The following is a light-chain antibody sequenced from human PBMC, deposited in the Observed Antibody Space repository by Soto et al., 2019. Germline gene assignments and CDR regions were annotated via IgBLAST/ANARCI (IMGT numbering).Light chain of an antibody. CDR3: AAWDDSLNGPV. CDR1: SSNIGSNT. Sequence: QSVLTQPPSASGTPGQRVTISCSGSSSNIGSNTVNWYQHLPGTAPKLLIYSDNHRPSGVPDRFSGSKSGTSASLAISGLQSEDEADYYCAAWDDSLNGPVFGGGTQLTVL. CDR2: SDN. V-gene: IGLV1-44*01. J-gene: IGLJ2*01.